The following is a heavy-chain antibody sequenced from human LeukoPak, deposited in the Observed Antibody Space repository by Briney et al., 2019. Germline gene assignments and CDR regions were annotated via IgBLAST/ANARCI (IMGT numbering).Heavy chain of an antibody. Sequence: SETLSLTCTVSGGSISSSSYYWGWIRQPPGKGLEWIGSIYYSGSTYYNPPLKSRVTISVDTSKNQFSLKLSSVTAADTAVYYCANPSGVVRYGMDVWGQGTTVTVSS. J-gene: IGHJ6*02. D-gene: IGHD3-3*01. CDR3: ANPSGVVRYGMDV. CDR1: GGSISSSSYY. CDR2: IYYSGST. V-gene: IGHV4-39*01.